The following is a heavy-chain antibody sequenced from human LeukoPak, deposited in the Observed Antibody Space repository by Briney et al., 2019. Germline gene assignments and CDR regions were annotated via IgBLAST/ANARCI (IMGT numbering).Heavy chain of an antibody. J-gene: IGHJ4*02. D-gene: IGHD5-18*01. Sequence: GGSLRLSCAASGFTFSTYSMNWVRQAPGKGMEWVSYITSSSSTIYYADSVKGRFTISRDNAKNSLYLQMNSLRDEDTAVYYCARGFSYGILYWGQGTLVTVSS. CDR1: GFTFSTYS. CDR3: ARGFSYGILY. CDR2: ITSSSSTI. V-gene: IGHV3-48*02.